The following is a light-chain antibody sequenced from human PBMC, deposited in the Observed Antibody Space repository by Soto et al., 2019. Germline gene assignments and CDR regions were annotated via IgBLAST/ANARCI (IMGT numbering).Light chain of an antibody. CDR3: QSYDSSLSGSV. CDR2: DNN. V-gene: IGLV1-40*01. Sequence: SVPMQSPAVSVATRQNVTVSCTGSSSNIGSLYDVHWYQHLPGTAPKLLIYDNNNRPSGVPDRFSGSKSGTSASLAITGLQAEDEADYYCQSYDSSLSGSVFGGGTKVTVL. CDR1: SSNIGSLYD. J-gene: IGLJ2*01.